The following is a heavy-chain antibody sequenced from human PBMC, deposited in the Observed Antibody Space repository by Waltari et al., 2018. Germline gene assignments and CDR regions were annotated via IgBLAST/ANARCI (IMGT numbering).Heavy chain of an antibody. CDR1: GFTFSSYA. CDR2: IYSGGST. D-gene: IGHD6-13*01. J-gene: IGHJ4*02. Sequence: EVQLVESGGGLVQPGGSLRLSCAASGFTFSSYAMSWVRQAPGKGLEWVSVIYSGGSTYYADSVKGRFTISRDNSKNTLYLQMNSLRAEDTAVYYCAKDRGRIAGLIDYWGQGTLVTVSS. CDR3: AKDRGRIAGLIDY. V-gene: IGHV3-23*03.